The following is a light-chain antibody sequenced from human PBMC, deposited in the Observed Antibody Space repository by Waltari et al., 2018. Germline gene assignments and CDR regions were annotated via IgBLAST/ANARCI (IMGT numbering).Light chain of an antibody. CDR2: WAS. J-gene: IGKJ3*01. CDR3: QQYYTTSFT. Sequence: DIVMTQSPDSLAVSLGVRATINSKSSQSILDSSDNRNSLALYQQKPGQPPELLIYWASTRESGVPDRFSGSGSGTDFTLTISSLQAEDVAVYYCQQYYTTSFTFGPGTKVDI. V-gene: IGKV4-1*01. CDR1: QSILDSSDNRNS.